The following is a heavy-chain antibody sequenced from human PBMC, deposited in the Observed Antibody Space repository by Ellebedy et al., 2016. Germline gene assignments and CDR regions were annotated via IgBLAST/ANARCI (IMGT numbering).Heavy chain of an antibody. CDR3: ARAPRYISSSEVFDI. D-gene: IGHD6-13*01. J-gene: IGHJ3*02. CDR2: IYPGDSDI. V-gene: IGHV5-51*01. Sequence: GESLKISCKGSGYSFTSYWIGWVRQMPGKGLEWMGIIYPGDSDIIYSPSFQGQVTISADKSISTADLQWSSLKASDTAMYYCARAPRYISSSEVFDIWGQGTMVTVSS. CDR1: GYSFTSYW.